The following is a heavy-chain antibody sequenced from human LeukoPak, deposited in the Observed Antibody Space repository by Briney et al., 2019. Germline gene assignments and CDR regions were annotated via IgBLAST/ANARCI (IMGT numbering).Heavy chain of an antibody. CDR3: ARDPMYDSSGYYYNKFDY. J-gene: IGHJ4*02. D-gene: IGHD3-22*01. Sequence: PGGSLRLSCAASGFTFSDYYMSWIRQAPGKGLEWVSYISSSGSTIYYADSVKGRFTISRDNAKNSLYLQVNSLRAEDTAVYYCARDPMYDSSGYYYNKFDYWGQGTLVTVSS. CDR2: ISSSGSTI. CDR1: GFTFSDYY. V-gene: IGHV3-11*01.